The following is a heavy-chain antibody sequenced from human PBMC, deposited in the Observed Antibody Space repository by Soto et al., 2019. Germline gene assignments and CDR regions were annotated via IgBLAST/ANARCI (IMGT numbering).Heavy chain of an antibody. CDR2: ISSSSSTI. V-gene: IGHV3-48*02. Sequence: EVQLVESGGGLVQPGGSLRLSCAASGFTFSSYSMNWVRQAPGKGLEWVSYISSSSSTIYYADSVKGRFTISRDNAKNSLYLQMNSLRDEDTAVYYCARDGVRGDSQDKNWFDPWGQGTLVTVSS. CDR1: GFTFSSYS. D-gene: IGHD3-10*01. CDR3: ARDGVRGDSQDKNWFDP. J-gene: IGHJ5*02.